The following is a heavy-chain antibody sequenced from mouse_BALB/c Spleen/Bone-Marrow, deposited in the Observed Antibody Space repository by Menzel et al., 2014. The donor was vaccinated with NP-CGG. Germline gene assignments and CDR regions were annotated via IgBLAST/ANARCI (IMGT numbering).Heavy chain of an antibody. CDR2: ISTYYGDA. D-gene: IGHD2-14*01. Sequence: VKLMETGAELVRPGVSVKISCKGSGYTFTDYAMHWVKQSHAKSLEWIGVISTYYGDASYNQKFKGKATMTVDKSSSTAYMELARLTSEDSAIYYWARSGRYGAYYAMDYWGQGTSDTVSS. CDR3: ARSGRYGAYYAMDY. J-gene: IGHJ4*01. CDR1: GYTFTDYA. V-gene: IGHV1S137*01.